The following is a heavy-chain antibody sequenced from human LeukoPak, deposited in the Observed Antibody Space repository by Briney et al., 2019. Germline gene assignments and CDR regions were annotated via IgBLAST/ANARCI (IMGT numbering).Heavy chain of an antibody. J-gene: IGHJ5*02. CDR2: INPNSGGT. D-gene: IGHD6-19*01. CDR1: GYTFTGYY. Sequence: ASVKVSCKASGYTFTGYYMHWVRQAPGQGLEWVGWINPNSGGTNYAQKFQGRVTMTRDTSISTAYMELSRLRSDDTAVYYCARDKSRSGWYGPYNSFDPWGQGTLVTVSS. V-gene: IGHV1-2*02. CDR3: ARDKSRSGWYGPYNSFDP.